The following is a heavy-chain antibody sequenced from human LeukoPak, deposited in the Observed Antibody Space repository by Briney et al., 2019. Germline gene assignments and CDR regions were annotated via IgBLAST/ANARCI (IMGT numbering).Heavy chain of an antibody. CDR1: GHSISSGYL. CDR2: IDGSGSS. V-gene: IGHV4-38-2*02. Sequence: SETLSLTCTVSGHSISSGYLWGWIRQPPGKGLEWIGSIDGSGSSYYNPSLKSRVTISVDTSKNQFSLKLSSVTAADTAVYYCASNYYDSSGYFFDYWGQGTLVTVSS. J-gene: IGHJ4*02. CDR3: ASNYYDSSGYFFDY. D-gene: IGHD3-22*01.